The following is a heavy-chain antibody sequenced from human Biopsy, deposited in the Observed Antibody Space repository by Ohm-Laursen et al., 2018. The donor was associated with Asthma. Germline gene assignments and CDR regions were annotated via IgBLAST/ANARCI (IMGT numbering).Heavy chain of an antibody. CDR1: GGMFGNYA. CDR3: ARCQVGYSSGWSLLLKKIYYSGMDV. J-gene: IGHJ6*02. CDR2: IMTVFGTT. Sequence: GSSVKVSCKASGGMFGNYAISWVRQAPGQGLEWLGGIMTVFGTTNYAQKFQGRVTITADESPSTAYMEVTSLRSEDTAIYYCARCQVGYSSGWSLLLKKIYYSGMDVWGQGTAVTVSS. V-gene: IGHV1-69*01. D-gene: IGHD6-19*01.